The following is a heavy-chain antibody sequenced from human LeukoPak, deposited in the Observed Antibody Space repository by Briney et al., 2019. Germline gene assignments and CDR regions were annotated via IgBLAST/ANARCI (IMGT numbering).Heavy chain of an antibody. V-gene: IGHV3-23*01. CDR1: GFTFSSFG. J-gene: IGHJ4*02. Sequence: GGSLRLSCAASGFTFSSFGMSWVRQAPGKGLEWVSSISGNDGSTYYADSMRARFTISRDNSKNTLYLQMNSLRAEDTAVYYCAKGEYSSSWYLGIYWGQGTLVTVSS. D-gene: IGHD6-13*01. CDR3: AKGEYSSSWYLGIY. CDR2: ISGNDGST.